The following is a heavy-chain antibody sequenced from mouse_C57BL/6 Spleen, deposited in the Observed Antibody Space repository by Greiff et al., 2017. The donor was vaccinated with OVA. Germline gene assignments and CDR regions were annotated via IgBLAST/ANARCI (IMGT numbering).Heavy chain of an antibody. J-gene: IGHJ2*02. Sequence: EVKLVESGGGLVQPGGSLSLSCAASGFTFTDYYMSWVRQPPGKALEWVGFIRNKANGYTTEYSASVKGRFTISRDHSQSILYLQMNALRAEDSATYYGASSRYSDYGGYYFDYWGQGTSLTVSS. V-gene: IGHV7-3*01. CDR3: ASSRYSDYGGYYFDY. CDR1: GFTFTDYY. D-gene: IGHD2-4*01. CDR2: IRNKANGYTT.